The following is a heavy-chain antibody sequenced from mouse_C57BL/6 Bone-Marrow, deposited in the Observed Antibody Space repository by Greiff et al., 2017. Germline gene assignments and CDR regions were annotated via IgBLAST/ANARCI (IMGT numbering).Heavy chain of an antibody. CDR1: GYTFTSYG. CDR2: IYPRSGNT. CDR3: ARFRPRLRRPSWFAY. V-gene: IGHV1-81*01. Sequence: QVQLQQSGAELARPGASVKLSCKASGYTFTSYGISWVKQRTGQGLEWIGEIYPRSGNTYYNEKFKGKATLTADKSSSTAYMELRSLTSEDSAVYFGARFRPRLRRPSWFAYWGQGTLVTVSA. D-gene: IGHD2-4*01. J-gene: IGHJ3*01.